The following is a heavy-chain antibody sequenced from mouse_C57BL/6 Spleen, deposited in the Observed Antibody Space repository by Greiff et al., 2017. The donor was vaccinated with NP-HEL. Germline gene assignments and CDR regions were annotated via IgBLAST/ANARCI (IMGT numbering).Heavy chain of an antibody. Sequence: VQLQQSGTVLARPGASVKMSCKTSGYTFTSYWMHWVKQRPGQGLEWIGAIYPGNSDTSYNQKFKGKAKLTAVTSASTAYMEISSLTNADSAAFCCTGGDYGTPFAYWGQGTLVTVSA. J-gene: IGHJ3*01. CDR2: IYPGNSDT. V-gene: IGHV1-5*01. CDR3: TGGDYGTPFAY. D-gene: IGHD1-1*01. CDR1: GYTFTSYW.